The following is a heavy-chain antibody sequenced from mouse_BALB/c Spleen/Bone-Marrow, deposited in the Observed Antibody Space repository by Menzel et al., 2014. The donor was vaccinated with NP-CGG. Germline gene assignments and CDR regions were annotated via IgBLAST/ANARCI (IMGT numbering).Heavy chain of an antibody. V-gene: IGHV1-12*01. CDR1: GYTFTSYN. Sequence: LQQSGAELVKPGASVKMSCKASGYTFTSYNMHWVKQTPGQGLEWIGAIYPGNGDTSYNQKFKGKATLTADKSSSTAYMQLSSLTSEDSAVYYCARNYYGDYYAMDYWGQGTSVTVSS. D-gene: IGHD1-1*01. J-gene: IGHJ4*01. CDR2: IYPGNGDT. CDR3: ARNYYGDYYAMDY.